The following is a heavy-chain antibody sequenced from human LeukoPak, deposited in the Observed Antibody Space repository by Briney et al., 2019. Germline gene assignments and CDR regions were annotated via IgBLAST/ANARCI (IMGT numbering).Heavy chain of an antibody. CDR3: ARDSDSGYGPFAS. CDR1: GFTVSNNY. Sequence: GGSLRLSCAASGFTVSNNYMSWVGHAPGKGLESVSVIHSGGTTNYADSVQGRFTISRDNSKTTVYLHMNGLRAEDTAVYYCARDSDSGYGPFASWGQGTLVTVSS. J-gene: IGHJ4*02. V-gene: IGHV3-53*01. D-gene: IGHD5-12*01. CDR2: IHSGGTT.